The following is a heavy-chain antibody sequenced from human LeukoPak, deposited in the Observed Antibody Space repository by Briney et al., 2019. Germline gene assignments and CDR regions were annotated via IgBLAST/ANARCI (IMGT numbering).Heavy chain of an antibody. CDR1: GYTLTELS. J-gene: IGHJ3*02. D-gene: IGHD3-22*01. CDR2: FDPEDGET. CDR3: ATFLISSGYYSFINSDAFDI. V-gene: IGHV1-24*01. Sequence: ASVKVSCKVSGYTLTELSMHWVRQAPGRGLEWMGAFDPEDGETIYAQKFQGRVTMTEDTSTDTAYMELSSLRSEDTAVYYCATFLISSGYYSFINSDAFDIWGQGTMVTVSS.